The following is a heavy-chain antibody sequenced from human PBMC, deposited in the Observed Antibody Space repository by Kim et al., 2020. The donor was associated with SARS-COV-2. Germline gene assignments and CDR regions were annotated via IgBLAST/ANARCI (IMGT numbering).Heavy chain of an antibody. CDR2: ISSSSSYI. V-gene: IGHV3-21*01. J-gene: IGHJ5*02. Sequence: GGSLRLSCAASGFTFSSYSMNWVRQAPGKGLEWVSSISSSSSYIYYADSVKGRFTISRDNAKNSLYLQMNSLRAEDTAVYYCARDFWGGWFDPWGQGTLVTVSS. CDR1: GFTFSSYS. D-gene: IGHD3-16*01. CDR3: ARDFWGGWFDP.